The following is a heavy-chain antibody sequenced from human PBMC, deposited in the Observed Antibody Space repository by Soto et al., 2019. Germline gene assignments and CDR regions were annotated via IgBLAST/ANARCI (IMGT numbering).Heavy chain of an antibody. J-gene: IGHJ4*02. V-gene: IGHV3-23*01. CDR1: GFTFSIYA. CDR2: SSGSGDIT. Sequence: EVQVLESGGGLVQPGGSLRLSCAASGFTFSIYAMTWVRQAPGKGLEWVSTSSGSGDITYYADSVKGRFTISRDNSKNTLYLQMNSLRAEDTAVYYCAKVEQLAFDYWGQGTLVTVSS. D-gene: IGHD6-13*01. CDR3: AKVEQLAFDY.